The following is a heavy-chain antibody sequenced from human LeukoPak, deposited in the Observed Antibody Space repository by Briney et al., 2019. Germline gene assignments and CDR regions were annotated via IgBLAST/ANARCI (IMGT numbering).Heavy chain of an antibody. CDR3: ARVATVGAEHFDY. D-gene: IGHD1-26*01. J-gene: IGHJ4*02. CDR2: INHSGNT. V-gene: IGHV4-34*01. CDR1: GGSFSGYY. Sequence: SETPSLTCAVYGGSFSGYYWSWIRQPPGKGLEWIGEINHSGNTNYNPSLKSRVTISVDTSKNQFSLKLSSVTAADTAVYYRARVATVGAEHFDYWGQGTLVTVSS.